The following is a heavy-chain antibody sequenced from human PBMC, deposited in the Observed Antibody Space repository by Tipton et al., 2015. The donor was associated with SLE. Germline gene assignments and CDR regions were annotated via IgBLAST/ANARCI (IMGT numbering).Heavy chain of an antibody. CDR1: GGSITGYY. V-gene: IGHV4-59*12. D-gene: IGHD1-26*01. CDR3: ARGLFPWELFY. CDR2: IDQFGSA. Sequence: TLSLTCIVSGGSITGYYWSWIRQPPGKRLEWIGYIDQFGSANYNPSLKSRVTISVDTSKNQFSLKLSSVTAADTAVYYCARGLFPWELFYWGQGTLVTVSS. J-gene: IGHJ4*02.